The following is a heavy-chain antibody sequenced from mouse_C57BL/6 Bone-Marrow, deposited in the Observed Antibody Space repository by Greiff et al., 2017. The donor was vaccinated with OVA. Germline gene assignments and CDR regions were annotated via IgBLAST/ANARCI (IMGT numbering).Heavy chain of an antibody. D-gene: IGHD2-3*01. CDR2: IRTYNGNT. V-gene: IGHV1-67*01. J-gene: IGHJ4*01. Sequence: VMLVESGPEVVRPGVSVKISCKGSGYTFADFAMHWVKQSHAKSLEWIGVIRTYNGNTHYNQKFKVKATMTVDKSSNTAYMELARLTSEDSAIYYCAREAGYYYYAMDYWGQGTSVTVSS. CDR3: AREAGYYYYAMDY. CDR1: GYTFADFA.